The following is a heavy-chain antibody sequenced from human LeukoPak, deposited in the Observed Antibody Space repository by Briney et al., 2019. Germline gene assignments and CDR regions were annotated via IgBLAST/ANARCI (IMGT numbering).Heavy chain of an antibody. CDR3: ARDKVPDGRWEVDL. Sequence: GGSRRLSCAASGFTLSAYTMSWVRQPAGKWLEWVSTIFRGGSTYYVDSVKGRFTISRDLSKNTVYLQIHGLRAEDTAIYFCARDKVPDGRWEVDLWGQGTPVTVSS. D-gene: IGHD1-26*01. V-gene: IGHV3-23*01. CDR2: IFRGGST. CDR1: GFTLSAYT. J-gene: IGHJ5*02.